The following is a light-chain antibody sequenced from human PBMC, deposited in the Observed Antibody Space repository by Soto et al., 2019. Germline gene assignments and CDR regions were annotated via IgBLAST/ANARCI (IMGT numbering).Light chain of an antibody. J-gene: IGLJ3*02. CDR1: SSNIGSNY. CDR2: RNN. CDR3: AAWDDSLSACV. Sequence: QSVLTQPPSASGTPGQRVTISCSGSSSNIGSNYVYWYQQLPGTAPKLLIYRNNQRPSGVPDRFSGSKSGTSASLAISGLRSEDEADYYCAAWDDSLSACVFGGGTKVTVL. V-gene: IGLV1-47*01.